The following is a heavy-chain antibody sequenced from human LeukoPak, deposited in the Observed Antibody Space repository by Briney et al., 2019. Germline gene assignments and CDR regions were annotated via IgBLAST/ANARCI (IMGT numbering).Heavy chain of an antibody. J-gene: IGHJ5*02. CDR2: INHSGST. Sequence: GSLRLSCAASGFTFSDYWMTWVRQPPGKGLEWIGEINHSGSTNYNPSLKSRVTISVDTPKTQFSLKLSSVTAADTAVYYCARDEEAGFDPWGQGTLVTVSS. D-gene: IGHD6-19*01. CDR1: GFTFSDYW. V-gene: IGHV4-34*01. CDR3: ARDEEAGFDP.